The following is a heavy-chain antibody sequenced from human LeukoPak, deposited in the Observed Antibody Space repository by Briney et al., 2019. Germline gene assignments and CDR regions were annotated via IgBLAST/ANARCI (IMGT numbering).Heavy chain of an antibody. V-gene: IGHV4-34*01. CDR2: INHSGST. CDR1: GGSFSGYY. Sequence: SETLSLTCAVYGGSFSGYYWSWIRQPPGKGLEWIGEINHSGSTNYNPSLKSRVTISVDTSKNQFSLKLSSVTAADTAVYYCASLYPRRSGSYYISYYYYYYMDAWGKGTTVTISS. D-gene: IGHD3-10*01. CDR3: ASLYPRRSGSYYISYYYYYYMDA. J-gene: IGHJ6*03.